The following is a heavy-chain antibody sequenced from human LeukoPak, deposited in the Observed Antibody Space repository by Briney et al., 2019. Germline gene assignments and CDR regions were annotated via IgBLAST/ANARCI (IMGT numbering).Heavy chain of an antibody. V-gene: IGHV1-69*13. D-gene: IGHD3-22*01. CDR3: ARVTDYYDSSGYYDY. J-gene: IGHJ4*02. CDR1: GGTFSSYA. CDR2: IIPIFGTA. Sequence: SVKVSCKASGGTFSSYAISWVRQAPGQGLEWMGGIIPIFGTANYAQKFQGRVTITADESTSTAYMELSSLRSEDTAVYYCARVTDYYDSSGYYDYWGQGTLVTVSS.